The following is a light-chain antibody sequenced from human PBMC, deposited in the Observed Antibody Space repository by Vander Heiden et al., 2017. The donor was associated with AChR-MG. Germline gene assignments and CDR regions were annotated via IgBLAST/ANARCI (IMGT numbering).Light chain of an antibody. Sequence: EIVLTQSPATLSLSPGERATLSCRASESVRNYLAWYQQKPGQAPRLLMYDASNRATGIPARFSGSGSGTDFTLTISSLEAEDFAVYYCQQRSIWPQTFGHGTKVEI. CDR2: DAS. V-gene: IGKV3-11*01. CDR3: QQRSIWPQT. J-gene: IGKJ1*01. CDR1: ESVRNY.